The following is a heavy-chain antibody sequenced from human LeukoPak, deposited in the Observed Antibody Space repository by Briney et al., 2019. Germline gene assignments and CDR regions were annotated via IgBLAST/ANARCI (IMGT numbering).Heavy chain of an antibody. Sequence: SETPSLTCTVSGGSISSYYWSWIRQPPGEGLEWIGYIYYSGSTNYDSSLKSRVTISVDTSKNQFSLKLSSVTAADTAVYYCARLSPLTGAYYYMDVWGKGTTVTVFS. J-gene: IGHJ6*03. D-gene: IGHD7-27*01. CDR1: GGSISSYY. CDR2: IYYSGST. CDR3: ARLSPLTGAYYYMDV. V-gene: IGHV4-59*01.